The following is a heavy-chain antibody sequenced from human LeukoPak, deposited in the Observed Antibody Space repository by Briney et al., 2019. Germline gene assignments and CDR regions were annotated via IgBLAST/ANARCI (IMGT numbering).Heavy chain of an antibody. Sequence: QSGGSLRLSCAASGITVSTNYMSWVRQAPGKGLEWVAVILSDGSKDFYADSVKGRFTISRDNSKNTLYLQMNSLRAEDTALYYCVRDDDRPDNGLDYWGQGTLVTVSS. V-gene: IGHV3-33*08. CDR2: ILSDGSKD. CDR3: VRDDDRPDNGLDY. CDR1: GITVSTNY. D-gene: IGHD3-22*01. J-gene: IGHJ4*02.